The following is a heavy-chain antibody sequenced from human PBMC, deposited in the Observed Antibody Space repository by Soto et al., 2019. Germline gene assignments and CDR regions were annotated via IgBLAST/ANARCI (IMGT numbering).Heavy chain of an antibody. D-gene: IGHD5-12*01. CDR2: IYYSGST. V-gene: IGHV4-59*01. J-gene: IGHJ4*02. CDR1: GGSISSYY. Sequence: PSETLSLTCTVSGGSISSYYWSWIRQPPGKGLEWIGYIYYSGSTNYNPSLKSRVTISVDTSKNQFSLRLSSVTAADTAVYYCARVVGGYNLYYFDYWGQGTLVTVSS. CDR3: ARVVGGYNLYYFDY.